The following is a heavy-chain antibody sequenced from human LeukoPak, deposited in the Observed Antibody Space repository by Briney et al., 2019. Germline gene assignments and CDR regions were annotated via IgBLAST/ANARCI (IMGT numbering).Heavy chain of an antibody. CDR3: ARGWSAGGSYSDALDI. J-gene: IGHJ3*02. CDR1: GYTFTDYF. Sequence: ASVKVSCKASGYTFTDYFMHWVRQAPGQGLEWMGWINPNSGGTNYAQKFQGRVTMTRDTSISTAYMELSSLRSDDTAVYYCARGWSAGGSYSDALDIWGQGTMVTVSS. CDR2: INPNSGGT. D-gene: IGHD1-26*01. V-gene: IGHV1-2*02.